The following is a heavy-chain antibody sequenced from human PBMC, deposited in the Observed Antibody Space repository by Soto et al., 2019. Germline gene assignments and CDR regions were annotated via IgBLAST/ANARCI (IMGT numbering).Heavy chain of an antibody. CDR2: ISYDGSNK. Sequence: GGSLRLSCAASGFTFSSYGMHWVRQAPGKGLEWVAVISYDGSNKYYADSVKGRFTISRDNSKNTLYLQMNSLRAEDTAVYYCARGGIYSGYDPGAFDIWGQGTMVTVSS. CDR3: ARGGIYSGYDPGAFDI. D-gene: IGHD5-12*01. V-gene: IGHV3-30*03. J-gene: IGHJ3*02. CDR1: GFTFSSYG.